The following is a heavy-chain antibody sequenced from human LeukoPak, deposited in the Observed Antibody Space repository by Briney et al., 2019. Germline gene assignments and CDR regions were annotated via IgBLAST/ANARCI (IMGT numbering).Heavy chain of an antibody. CDR2: INHSGGT. Sequence: SETLSLTCAVYGGSFRGYYWTWIRQPPGKGLEWIGEINHSGGTNYNPSLKSRVTISVDTSKNQSSLKLSSVTAADTAVYYCARGHPLLDYWGQGTLVTVSS. D-gene: IGHD2-21*02. J-gene: IGHJ4*02. CDR1: GGSFRGYY. V-gene: IGHV4-34*01. CDR3: ARGHPLLDY.